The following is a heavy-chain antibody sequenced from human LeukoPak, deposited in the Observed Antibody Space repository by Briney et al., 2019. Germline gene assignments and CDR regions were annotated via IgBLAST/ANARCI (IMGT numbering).Heavy chain of an antibody. CDR2: ISSSSSYI. CDR1: GFTFSSYS. D-gene: IGHD3-22*01. J-gene: IGHJ6*02. Sequence: PGGSLRLSCAASGFTFSSYSMNWVRQAPGKGLEWVSSISSSSSYIYYADSVKGRFTISRDNAKNSLYLQMNSLRAEDTAVYYCAREGGYDSSGYYNLNYYGMDVWGQGTTVTVSS. CDR3: AREGGYDSSGYYNLNYYGMDV. V-gene: IGHV3-21*01.